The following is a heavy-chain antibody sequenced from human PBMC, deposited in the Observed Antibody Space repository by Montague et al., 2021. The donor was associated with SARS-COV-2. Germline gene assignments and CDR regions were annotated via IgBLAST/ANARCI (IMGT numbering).Heavy chain of an antibody. CDR2: IYYSGST. D-gene: IGHD1-7*01. J-gene: IGHJ4*02. Sequence: SETLSLTCTVSGDSISGGNYYWAWIRQPPGKGLEWIGSIYYSGSTYDNPSLKSRVSISVDTSKNQFSLKLNSVTAADTAVYYCARLLLELPGDYWGQGTLVTVSS. CDR1: GDSISGGNYY. CDR3: ARLLLELPGDY. V-gene: IGHV4-39*01.